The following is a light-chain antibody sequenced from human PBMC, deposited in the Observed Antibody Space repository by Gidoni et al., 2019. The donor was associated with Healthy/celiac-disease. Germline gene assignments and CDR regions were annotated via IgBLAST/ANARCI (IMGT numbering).Light chain of an antibody. CDR2: SNN. CDR3: AAWDDSLNVV. V-gene: IGLV1-44*01. CDR1: SSNIGSNT. Sequence: QSVLTQPPSASGTPGQRVTTPCSGSSSNIGSNTVTWYQQLPGTAPKLLIYSNNQRPSGVPDRFSGSKSGTSASLAICGLQSEDEADYYCAAWDDSLNVVFGGGTKLTVL. J-gene: IGLJ2*01.